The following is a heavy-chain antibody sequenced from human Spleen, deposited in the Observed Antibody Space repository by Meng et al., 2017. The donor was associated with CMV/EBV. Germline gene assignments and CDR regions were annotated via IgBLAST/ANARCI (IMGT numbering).Heavy chain of an antibody. CDR1: GFTFSSYD. V-gene: IGHV4-59*08. D-gene: IGHD3-3*01. CDR2: NYYSGTT. J-gene: IGHJ4*02. Sequence: GSLRLSCAASGFTFSSYDMHWVRQAPGKGLEWIGTNYYSGTTNYNPSLKSRVTMSVDTSKNQFSLKLSSVTAADTAVYYCARQKYYDFWYFDYWGQGALVTVSS. CDR3: ARQKYYDFWYFDY.